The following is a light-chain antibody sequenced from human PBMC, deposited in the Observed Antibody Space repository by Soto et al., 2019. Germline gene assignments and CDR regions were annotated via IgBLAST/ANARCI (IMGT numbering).Light chain of an antibody. CDR1: QSISTY. CDR3: QQSYSPPPWT. J-gene: IGKJ1*01. V-gene: IGKV1-39*01. Sequence: DIQRTQPPSSLSASVGERFTITCRASQSISTYLNLYQQTPGKAPKALIYAASSWQREVPSRFSGSGSETDFTLTISSLXPXDSATYYCQQSYSPPPWTFGQGTKVDIK. CDR2: AAS.